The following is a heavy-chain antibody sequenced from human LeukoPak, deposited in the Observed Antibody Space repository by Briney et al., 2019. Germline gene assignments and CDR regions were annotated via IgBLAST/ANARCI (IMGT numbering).Heavy chain of an antibody. V-gene: IGHV1-18*01. CDR2: ISAYNGNT. CDR1: GYTFTSYG. Sequence: ASVKVSCKASGYTFTSYGISWVRQAPGQGLEWMGWISAYNGNTNYAQKFQGRVTMTRDTSISTAYMELSRLRSDDTAVYYCARVIKGGYFQHWGQGTLVTVSS. J-gene: IGHJ1*01. D-gene: IGHD3-16*01. CDR3: ARVIKGGYFQH.